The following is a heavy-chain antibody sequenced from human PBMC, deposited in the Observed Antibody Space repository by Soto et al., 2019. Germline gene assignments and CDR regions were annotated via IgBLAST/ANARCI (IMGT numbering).Heavy chain of an antibody. J-gene: IGHJ4*02. D-gene: IGHD1-26*01. CDR2: IWHDGSNK. CDR1: GFTFNNYG. V-gene: IGHV3-33*01. CDR3: TRAAIRGELLDY. Sequence: GGSLRLSCAASGFTFNNYGMHWVRQAPGKGLEWVALIWHDGSNKVYADSVKGRFTISRDNSNNTLNLQMNSLRVEDTAVYYCTRAAIRGELLDYWGQGTQVT.